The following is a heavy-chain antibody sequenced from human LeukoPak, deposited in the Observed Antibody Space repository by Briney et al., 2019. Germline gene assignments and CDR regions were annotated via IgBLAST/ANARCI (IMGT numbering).Heavy chain of an antibody. CDR1: GGSISSSSYY. CDR3: ARDLKYSYGSPHDAFDI. D-gene: IGHD5-18*01. V-gene: IGHV4-39*07. CDR2: IYYSGST. Sequence: SETLSLTCTVSGGSISSSSYYWGWIRQPPGKGLEWIGSIYYSGSTYYNPSLKSRVTISVDTSKNQFSLKLSSVTAADTAVYYCARDLKYSYGSPHDAFDIWGQGTMVTVSS. J-gene: IGHJ3*02.